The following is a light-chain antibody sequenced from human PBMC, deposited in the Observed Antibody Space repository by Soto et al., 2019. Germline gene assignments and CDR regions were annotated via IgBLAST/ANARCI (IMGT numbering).Light chain of an antibody. CDR1: QSVRSDY. CDR2: GVS. Sequence: EIVSTLSPGTLSLSPGEGATLSCRAGQSVRSDYSPWYQQKPGRAPRVIIFGVSTSATSIPDTFSGSGSGTDFPLPIPSLAPEDFAPCSCQKYRNSPLTFRGGTTV. J-gene: IGKJ4*01. CDR3: QKYRNSPLT. V-gene: IGKV3-20*01.